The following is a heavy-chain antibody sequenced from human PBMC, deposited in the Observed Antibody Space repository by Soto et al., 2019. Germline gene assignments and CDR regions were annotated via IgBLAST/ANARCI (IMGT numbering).Heavy chain of an antibody. CDR3: AKTPTYYYDSSGYSSFDY. J-gene: IGHJ4*02. CDR2: ISGSGDST. CDR1: GFTFSNYA. V-gene: IGHV3-23*01. Sequence: EVQLLESGGGLAQPGGSLRLSCAASGFTFSNYAMSWVRQAPGKGLEWVSAISGSGDSTYYGDSVKGRFTISRDNSKNTPYLQMNSLRAEDTAVYYCAKTPTYYYDSSGYSSFDYWGQGTHVTASS. D-gene: IGHD3-22*01.